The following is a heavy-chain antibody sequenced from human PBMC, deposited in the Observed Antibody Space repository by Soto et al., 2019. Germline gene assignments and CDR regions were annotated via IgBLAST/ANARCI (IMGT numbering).Heavy chain of an antibody. V-gene: IGHV1-2*04. CDR3: ARGRGQDYYYGMYV. J-gene: IGHJ6*02. Sequence: EASVKVSCKASGNTVPNYAIHWVRQAPGQGLEWMGWINPNSGGTNYAQKFQGWVTMTRDTSISTAYMELSRLRSDDTAVYYCARGRGQDYYYGMYVWGQGTTVTV. CDR1: GNTVPNYA. CDR2: INPNSGGT.